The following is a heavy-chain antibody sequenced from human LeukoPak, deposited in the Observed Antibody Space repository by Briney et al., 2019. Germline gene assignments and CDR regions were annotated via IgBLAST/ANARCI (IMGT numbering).Heavy chain of an antibody. CDR2: ISYDTSSE. V-gene: IGHV3-30*04. D-gene: IGHD3-16*01. J-gene: IGHJ4*02. Sequence: GSLRLSCAASGFTFTGYAMHWVRQAPGKGLEWVAVISYDTSSEYYADSVKGRFTISRDNSKNTLYLQMSSLRAEDTAVYYCATDYGKDPLYFDYWGQGTLVTVSS. CDR3: ATDYGKDPLYFDY. CDR1: GFTFTGYA.